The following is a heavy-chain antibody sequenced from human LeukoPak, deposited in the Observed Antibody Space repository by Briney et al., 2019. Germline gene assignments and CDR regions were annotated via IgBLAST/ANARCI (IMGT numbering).Heavy chain of an antibody. CDR2: INSDGSST. Sequence: GGSLRLSCAASGFTFSSYLMQWVRQVPGKGLVWVSRINSDGSSTTYADSVKGRFTISRDNAKNTLFLQMNSLRAEDTAVYYCARETDSSGYYADYWGQETLVTVSS. V-gene: IGHV3-74*01. CDR3: ARETDSSGYYADY. D-gene: IGHD3-22*01. CDR1: GFTFSSYL. J-gene: IGHJ4*02.